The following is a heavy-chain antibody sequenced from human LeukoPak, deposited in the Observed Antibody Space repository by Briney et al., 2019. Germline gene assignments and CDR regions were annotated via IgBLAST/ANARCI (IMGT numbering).Heavy chain of an antibody. D-gene: IGHD6-13*01. CDR2: ISSSSSYT. V-gene: IGHV3-11*06. J-gene: IGHJ4*02. CDR1: GFTFSDYY. CDR3: ARDGYSSSWYWFDY. Sequence: GGSLRLSCAASGFTFSDYYMSWIRQAPGKGLEWVSYISSSSSYTNYADSVKGRFTISRDNAKNSLYLQMNSLRAEDTAVYYCARDGYSSSWYWFDYWGQGTLVTISS.